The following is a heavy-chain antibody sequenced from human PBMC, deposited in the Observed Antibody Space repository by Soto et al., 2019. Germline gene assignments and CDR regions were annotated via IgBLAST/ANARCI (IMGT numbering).Heavy chain of an antibody. V-gene: IGHV1-69*01. D-gene: IGHD5-12*01. CDR3: ARTQGDGYNLFDY. Sequence: QVQLVQSGXEVKKPGXSVKVSXKASGGTXSSXAISXVRQAXGQGXEWMGGIIPIFGTANYAQKFQGRVTITADESTSTAYMELSSLRSEDTAVYYCARTQGDGYNLFDYWGQGTLVTVSS. J-gene: IGHJ4*02. CDR2: IIPIFGTA. CDR1: GGTXSSXA.